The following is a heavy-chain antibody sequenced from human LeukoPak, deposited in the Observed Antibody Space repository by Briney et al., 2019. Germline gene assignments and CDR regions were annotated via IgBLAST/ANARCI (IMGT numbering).Heavy chain of an antibody. V-gene: IGHV4-59*01. Sequence: SETLSLTCTFSGGSISSYYRNWIRQPPGKGLEWIGYIYYSGSTNYNPSLKSRVTISVDTSKNQFSLKLSSVTAADTAVYYCARERQTYYDFWSGYSTAPYYYYYMDVWGKGTTVTVSS. CDR1: GGSISSYY. CDR2: IYYSGST. J-gene: IGHJ6*03. CDR3: ARERQTYYDFWSGYSTAPYYYYYMDV. D-gene: IGHD3-3*01.